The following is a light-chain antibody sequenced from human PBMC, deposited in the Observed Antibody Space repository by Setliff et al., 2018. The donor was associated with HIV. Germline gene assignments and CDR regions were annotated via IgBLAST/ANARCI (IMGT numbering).Light chain of an antibody. CDR2: YDS. Sequence: SYELTQPPSVSVAPGKTAKITCGGNNIGGKSIHWYQQKPGQAPVLVIYYDSDRPSGIPERFSGSNSGNTATLTISSVEAGDEADYYCQVWDTSSDHPYVFGTGTKVTVL. J-gene: IGLJ1*01. V-gene: IGLV3-21*04. CDR3: QVWDTSSDHPYV. CDR1: NIGGKS.